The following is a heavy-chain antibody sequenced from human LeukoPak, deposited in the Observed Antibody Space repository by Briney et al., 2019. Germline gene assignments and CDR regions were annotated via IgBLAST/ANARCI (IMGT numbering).Heavy chain of an antibody. CDR2: ISSSSSYT. CDR3: ARYPRYYYDSSGYRVDY. CDR1: GFTFSDYY. D-gene: IGHD3-22*01. J-gene: IGHJ4*02. V-gene: IGHV3-11*03. Sequence: PGGSLRLSCAAFGFTFSDYYMSWIRQAPGKGLEWVSYISSSSSYTNYADSVKGRFTISRDNAKNSLYLQMNSLRAEDTAVYYCARYPRYYYDSSGYRVDYWGQGTLVTVSS.